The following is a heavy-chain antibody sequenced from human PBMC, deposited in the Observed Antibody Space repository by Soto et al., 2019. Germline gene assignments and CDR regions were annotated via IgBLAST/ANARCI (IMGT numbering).Heavy chain of an antibody. CDR2: INPNSGGT. D-gene: IGHD1-7*01. CDR3: AWGYGNYELFYYYYGMDV. V-gene: IGHV1-2*02. CDR1: GYTFTGYY. Sequence: ASVKVSCKASGYTFTGYYMHWVRQAPGQGLEWMGWINPNSGGTNYAQKFQGRVTMTRDTSISTAYMELSRLRSDDTAVYYCAWGYGNYELFYYYYGMDVWGQGTTVTVYS. J-gene: IGHJ6*02.